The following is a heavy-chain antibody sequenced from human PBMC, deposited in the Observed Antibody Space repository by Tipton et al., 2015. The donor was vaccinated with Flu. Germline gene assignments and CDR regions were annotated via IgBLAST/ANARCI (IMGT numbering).Heavy chain of an antibody. CDR1: GGSINSGSYY. Sequence: LRLSCTVSGGSINSGSYYWSWIRQPAGQGLQWIGRIYTSGSTNYNFSLNSRVTISVDTPKNQFYLRLTSVTAADTAIYYCARDRSGSSSYYGAFDIWGQGTMVNVSS. CDR3: ARDRSGSSSYYGAFDI. V-gene: IGHV4-61*02. CDR2: IYTSGST. J-gene: IGHJ3*02. D-gene: IGHD3-10*01.